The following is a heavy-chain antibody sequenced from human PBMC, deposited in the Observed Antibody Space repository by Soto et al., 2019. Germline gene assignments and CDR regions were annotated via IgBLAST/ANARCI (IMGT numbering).Heavy chain of an antibody. CDR3: ARETHAFRSSYYYYYMDV. Sequence: EVQLVESGGGLVKPGGSLRLSCAASGFTFSSYSMNWVRQAPGKGLEWVSSISSSSSYIYYADSVKGRFTISRDNAKNSLYLQMNSLRAEDTAVYYCARETHAFRSSYYYYYMDVWGKGTTVTVSS. V-gene: IGHV3-21*01. J-gene: IGHJ6*03. CDR2: ISSSSSYI. CDR1: GFTFSSYS. D-gene: IGHD2-21*01.